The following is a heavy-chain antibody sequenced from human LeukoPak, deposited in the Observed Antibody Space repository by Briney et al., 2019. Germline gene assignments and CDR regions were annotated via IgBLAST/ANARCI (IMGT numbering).Heavy chain of an antibody. CDR2: IIPIFGTA. Sequence: ASVKVSCKASGYTFTSYAISWVRQAPGQGLEWMGGIIPIFGTANYAQKFQGRVTITADKSTSTAYMELSSLRSEDTAVYYCASRGLDIVVVPAAMGWFDPWGQGTLVTVSS. CDR1: GYTFTSYA. J-gene: IGHJ5*02. CDR3: ASRGLDIVVVPAAMGWFDP. V-gene: IGHV1-69*06. D-gene: IGHD2-2*03.